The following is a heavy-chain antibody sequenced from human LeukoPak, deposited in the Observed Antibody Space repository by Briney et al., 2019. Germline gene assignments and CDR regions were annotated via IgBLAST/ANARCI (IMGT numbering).Heavy chain of an antibody. Sequence: PGGSLRLSCSASGVRFTSYAMSWVRQAPGKGLEWVSTIGGSGDKTYYADSVKGRFTISRDNSKKALLLQMNSLRVEDTAVYYCVREDTPATANYWGQGTLVTISS. V-gene: IGHV3-23*01. CDR2: IGGSGDKT. D-gene: IGHD2-21*02. CDR3: VREDTPATANY. CDR1: GVRFTSYA. J-gene: IGHJ4*02.